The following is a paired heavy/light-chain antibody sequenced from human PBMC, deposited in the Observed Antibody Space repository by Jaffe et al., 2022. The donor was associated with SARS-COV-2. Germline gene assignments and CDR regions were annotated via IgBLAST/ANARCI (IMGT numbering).Light chain of an antibody. J-gene: IGKJ4*01. Sequence: DIQMTQSPSSLSASIGDSVTFTCRASQDISHFLAWFQQKPGKAPKSLIYAASHLQSGVPSNFSGSGSGTDFTLTINSLQPEDFATYYCQQYDTYPLSFGGGT. CDR1: QDISHF. V-gene: IGKV1-16*02. CDR3: QQYDTYPLS. CDR2: AAS.
Heavy chain of an antibody. V-gene: IGHV3-43D*03. CDR3: ARGNDLDY. CDR1: GFIFDDYA. Sequence: EVQLVESGGVVVQPGGSLRLSCAASGFIFDDYAMHWVRQAPGKGLEWVSGITWDGNIYYVDSVKGRFSISRDNRKKSLYLQMNSLRTEDTALYYCARGNDLDYLGQGTLVTVSS. J-gene: IGHJ4*02. D-gene: IGHD1-1*01. CDR2: ITWDGNI.